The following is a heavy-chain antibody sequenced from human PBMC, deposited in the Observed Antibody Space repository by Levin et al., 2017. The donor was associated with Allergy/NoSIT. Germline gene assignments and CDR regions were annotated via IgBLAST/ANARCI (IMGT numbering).Heavy chain of an antibody. CDR1: GFSFSSYA. CDR2: ISHSGGST. Sequence: ESLKISCATSGFSFSSYAMSWVRQAPGKGLEWVSSISHSGGSTYYADSVKGRFTISRGNSKNTLYLQMNSLRAEDTALYYCAKDRWSSSSGLAFDIWGQGTMVTVSS. D-gene: IGHD6-6*01. V-gene: IGHV3-23*01. J-gene: IGHJ3*02. CDR3: AKDRWSSSSGLAFDI.